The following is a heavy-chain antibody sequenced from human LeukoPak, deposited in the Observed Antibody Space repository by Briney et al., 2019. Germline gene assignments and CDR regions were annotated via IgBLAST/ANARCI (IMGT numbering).Heavy chain of an antibody. J-gene: IGHJ4*02. D-gene: IGHD5-12*01. CDR2: ISYDGSNK. V-gene: IGHV3-30*03. CDR1: GFTFSSYG. Sequence: GGSLRLSCAASGFTFSSYGMHWVRQAPGKGLEWVAVISYDGSNKYYADSVKGRFTISRDNSKNTLYLQMNSLRDDDTAVYYCAREGFYSGYDRWGQGTLVTVSS. CDR3: AREGFYSGYDR.